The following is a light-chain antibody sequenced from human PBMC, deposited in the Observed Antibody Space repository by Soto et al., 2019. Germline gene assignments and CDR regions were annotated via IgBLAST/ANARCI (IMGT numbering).Light chain of an antibody. V-gene: IGLV1-44*01. J-gene: IGLJ1*01. CDR3: AAWDDTLNVHV. Sequence: QSVLTQPPSASGTPGQGVTISCSGSSSNIGSTTVSWYRQLPGTAPKLLIYINDLRPSGVPDRVSGSKSGTSASLAISGLQSEDEADYYCAAWDDTLNVHVVGTGTKLTVL. CDR2: IND. CDR1: SSNIGSTT.